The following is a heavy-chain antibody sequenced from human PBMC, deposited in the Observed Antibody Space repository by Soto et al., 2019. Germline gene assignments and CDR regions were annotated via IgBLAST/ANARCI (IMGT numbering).Heavy chain of an antibody. J-gene: IGHJ4*02. CDR1: GFTFGSSA. D-gene: IGHD2-8*02. V-gene: IGHV1-58*01. CDR2: IVVASGYS. CDR3: AADVIGVAGDFDH. Sequence: LVQSGPDVKKPGTSVKVSCKTSGFTFGSSAEQWVRQVRGQRLEWIGWIVVASGYSNVAQKFQDRVSLTRDLSTNTAFMELSSLTAEDSAMDYCAADVIGVAGDFDHWGQGTLVSVSS.